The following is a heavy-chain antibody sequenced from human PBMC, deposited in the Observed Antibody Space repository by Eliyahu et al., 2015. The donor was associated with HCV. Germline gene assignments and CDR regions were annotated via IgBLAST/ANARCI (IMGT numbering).Heavy chain of an antibody. CDR1: GGTFSSYA. CDR3: AREGSITMIVEGSFFDY. D-gene: IGHD3-22*01. Sequence: QVQLVQSGAEVKKPGSSVKVSCKASGGTFSSYAISWVRQAPGQGLEWMGGIIPIFGTANYAQKFQGRVTITADESTSTAYMELSSLRSEDTAVYYCAREGSITMIVEGSFFDYWGQGTLVTVSS. J-gene: IGHJ4*02. V-gene: IGHV1-69*01. CDR2: IIPIFGTA.